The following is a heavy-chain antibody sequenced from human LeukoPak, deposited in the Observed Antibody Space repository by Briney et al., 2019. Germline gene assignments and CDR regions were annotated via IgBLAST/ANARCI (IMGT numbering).Heavy chain of an antibody. CDR3: ARGSGYSYVDY. CDR2: IGTAGDI. J-gene: IGHJ4*02. CDR1: GFTFRSYD. V-gene: IGHV3-13*01. Sequence: GGSLRLSCAASGFTFRSYDMHWVRQATGKGLEWVSGIGTAGDIYYSGSVKGRFTISRENAKNSLYLQMNSLRAGDTAVYYCARGSGYSYVDYWGQGTLVTVSS. D-gene: IGHD5-18*01.